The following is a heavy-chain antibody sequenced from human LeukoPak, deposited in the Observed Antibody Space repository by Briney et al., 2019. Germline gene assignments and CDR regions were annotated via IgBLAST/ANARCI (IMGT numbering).Heavy chain of an antibody. CDR3: SKGHYDGDHPHYEGDSVDS. V-gene: IGHV1-2*02. CDR1: EYTFTDYY. J-gene: IGHJ4*02. CDR2: INPKRGSRDT. Sequence: ASVKLSCKALEYTFTDYYIHWVRQAPGQGLEWRGWINPKRGSRDTNYARTFQGRITMTTDTSTTTPYLELSRLKSDDTAVYYCSKGHYDGDHPHYEGDSVDSWGQGTHITVSS. D-gene: IGHD2-21*02.